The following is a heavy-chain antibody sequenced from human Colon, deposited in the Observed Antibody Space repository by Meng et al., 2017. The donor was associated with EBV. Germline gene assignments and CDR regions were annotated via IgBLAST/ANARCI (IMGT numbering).Heavy chain of an antibody. Sequence: QVQLQQWGAGLLKPSXXLSLTCGSNXGSFSDYYWNWIRQPPGKGLEWIGEIHHSGSTMYNTSLKSRLTIAVDTSKNQFSLKLISVTTADTAVYYCARRGRLEPEPIARRGDDHYFGLDVWGPGTTVTVSS. D-gene: IGHD1-14*01. V-gene: IGHV4-34*01. CDR3: ARRGRLEPEPIARRGDDHYFGLDV. J-gene: IGHJ6*02. CDR1: XGSFSDYY. CDR2: IHHSGST.